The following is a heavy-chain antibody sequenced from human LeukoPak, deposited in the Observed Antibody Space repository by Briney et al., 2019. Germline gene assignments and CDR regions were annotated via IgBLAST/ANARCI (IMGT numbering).Heavy chain of an antibody. CDR1: GYTLTELS. V-gene: IGHV1-24*01. J-gene: IGHJ6*02. Sequence: ASVKVSCKVSGYTLTELSMHWVRQAPGKGLEWMGGFDPEDGETIYAQKFQGRVTMTEDTSTDTAYMELSSLRSEDTAVYYCARDGTADTAMVRSYYYYYGMDVWGQGTTVTVSS. CDR3: ARDGTADTAMVRSYYYYYGMDV. D-gene: IGHD5-18*01. CDR2: FDPEDGET.